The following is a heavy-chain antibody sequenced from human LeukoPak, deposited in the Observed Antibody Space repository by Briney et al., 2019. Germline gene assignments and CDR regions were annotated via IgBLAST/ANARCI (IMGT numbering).Heavy chain of an antibody. CDR1: GFTFSSYA. J-gene: IGHJ4*02. D-gene: IGHD4-23*01. CDR2: ISGGGRST. Sequence: GGSLRLSCAASGFTFSSYAKRWVRQAPGKGLEWVSIISGGGRSTYYADSVKGRFTISRDNSKNTLFLQMNSLRAEDTAVYYCAKDKVYGGNFDYWGQGTLVTVSS. V-gene: IGHV3-23*01. CDR3: AKDKVYGGNFDY.